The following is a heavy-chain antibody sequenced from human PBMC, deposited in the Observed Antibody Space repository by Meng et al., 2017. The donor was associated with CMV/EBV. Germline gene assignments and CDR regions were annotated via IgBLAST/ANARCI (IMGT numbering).Heavy chain of an antibody. CDR1: GFTFSSYA. D-gene: IGHD6-25*01. J-gene: IGHJ3*02. Sequence: GKSLKISCAASGFTFSSYAMSSVRQAPGKGLEWVSAISGSGGSTYYADSVKGRFTISRDNSKNTLYLQMNSLRAEDTAVYYCAKTGTGSIAADAFDIWGQGTMVTVSS. CDR3: AKTGTGSIAADAFDI. V-gene: IGHV3-23*01. CDR2: ISGSGGST.